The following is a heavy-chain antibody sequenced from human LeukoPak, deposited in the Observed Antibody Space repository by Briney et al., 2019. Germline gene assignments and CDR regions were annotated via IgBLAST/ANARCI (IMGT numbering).Heavy chain of an antibody. CDR1: GGTFSSYA. CDR2: INPNSGGT. J-gene: IGHJ4*02. V-gene: IGHV1-2*02. D-gene: IGHD6-6*01. Sequence: ASVKVSCKASGGTFSSYAISWVRQAPGQGLEWMGWINPNSGGTDYAQKFQGRVTMTRDTSISTAYMELSRLRSDDTAVYYCARESHSSSSLDYWGQGTLVTVSS. CDR3: ARESHSSSSLDY.